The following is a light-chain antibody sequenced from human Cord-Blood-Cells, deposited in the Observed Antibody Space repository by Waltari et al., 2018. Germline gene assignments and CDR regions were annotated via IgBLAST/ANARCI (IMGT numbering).Light chain of an antibody. CDR2: GKN. CDR3: NSRDSSGNQLV. Sequence: SSELTQDPAVSVALGQTVRITCQGDSLRSYYASWYQQNPGQAPVLVIYGKNNRPSGIPDRFSGSSSGTTDSLTIAGANAEDEADYYCNSRDSSGNQLVFGGGTKLTVL. J-gene: IGLJ3*02. V-gene: IGLV3-19*01. CDR1: SLRSYY.